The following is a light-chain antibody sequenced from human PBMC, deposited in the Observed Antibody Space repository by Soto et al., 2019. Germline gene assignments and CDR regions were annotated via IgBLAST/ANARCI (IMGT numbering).Light chain of an antibody. V-gene: IGKV3-15*01. CDR2: GAS. J-gene: IGKJ2*01. CDR1: QRISSN. CDR3: QQYNIWPPYT. Sequence: EIVMTQSPATLSXXXXXXXTLYCKASQRISSNLAWYQQKPGQPPRLLIYGASTRASGIPARFSGSGSGTEFTLTISGLQSEDFALYYCQQYNIWPPYTFGQGTKLEIK.